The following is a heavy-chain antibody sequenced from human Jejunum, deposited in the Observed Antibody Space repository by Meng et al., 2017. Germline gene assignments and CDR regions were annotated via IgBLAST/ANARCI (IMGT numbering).Heavy chain of an antibody. D-gene: IGHD6-13*01. Sequence: GGSLRLSCAASGFTLTSYWMHWVRQAPGKGLVWVSRINSDGTTTTYADSVKGRFTISRDIAMNTLYLQMNSLRAEDTAVYYCARGKYSSSTWFDAFDIWGQGTMVTV. CDR3: ARGKYSSSTWFDAFDI. V-gene: IGHV3-74*01. CDR1: GFTLTSYW. J-gene: IGHJ3*02. CDR2: INSDGTTT.